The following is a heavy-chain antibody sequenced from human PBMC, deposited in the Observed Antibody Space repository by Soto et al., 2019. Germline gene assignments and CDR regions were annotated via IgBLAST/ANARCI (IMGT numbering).Heavy chain of an antibody. V-gene: IGHV3-21*01. J-gene: IGHJ4*02. CDR2: ISSSSTYI. Sequence: GGSLRLSCAASGFTFSSYEMHWVRQAPGKGLEWVSSISSSSTYIYYADSVKGRFTLSRDNAKHSLSLQMNSLRAEDTAVYYCTRHWGLGDFDYWGQGTLVTVSS. CDR1: GFTFSSYE. CDR3: TRHWGLGDFDY. D-gene: IGHD2-21*02.